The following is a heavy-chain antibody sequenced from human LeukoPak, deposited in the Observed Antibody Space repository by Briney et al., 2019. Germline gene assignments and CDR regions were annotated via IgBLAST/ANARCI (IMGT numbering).Heavy chain of an antibody. CDR3: ARGLAVAGTFAYYYYMDV. J-gene: IGHJ6*03. Sequence: ASVKVSCKASGATFISYAMSWVRQAPGQGLEWMGGIIPIFGTANYAQKFQGRVTITADKSTSTAYMEVSSLRSEDTAVYYCARGLAVAGTFAYYYYMDVWGKGTTVTISS. D-gene: IGHD6-19*01. CDR2: IIPIFGTA. CDR1: GATFISYA. V-gene: IGHV1-69*06.